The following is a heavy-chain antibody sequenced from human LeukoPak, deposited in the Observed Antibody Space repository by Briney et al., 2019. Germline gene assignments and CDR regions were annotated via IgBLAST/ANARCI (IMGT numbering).Heavy chain of an antibody. CDR2: INPNSGGT. D-gene: IGHD6-6*01. CDR1: GYTFTDYY. J-gene: IGHJ4*02. Sequence: GSVKVSCKASGYTFTDYYMHWVRQAPGQGLEWMGWINPNSGGTNFAQKFQGRVAMTRDTSISTAYLELGSLRSDDTAVYFCARARWQLVPYFDSWGQGTLATVSS. V-gene: IGHV1-2*02. CDR3: ARARWQLVPYFDS.